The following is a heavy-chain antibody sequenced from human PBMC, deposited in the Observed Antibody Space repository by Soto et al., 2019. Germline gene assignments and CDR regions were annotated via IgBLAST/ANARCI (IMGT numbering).Heavy chain of an antibody. CDR3: ARGTRYCSSTSCAYYYYYGMDV. CDR2: INPNSGGT. J-gene: IGHJ6*02. V-gene: IGHV1-2*04. D-gene: IGHD2-2*01. Sequence: SVKVSCKASGYTFTGYYMHWVRQAPGQGLEWMGWINPNSGGTNYAQKFQGWVTMTRDTSISTAYMELSRLRSDDTAVYYCARGTRYCSSTSCAYYYYYGMDVWGQGTTVTVSS. CDR1: GYTFTGYY.